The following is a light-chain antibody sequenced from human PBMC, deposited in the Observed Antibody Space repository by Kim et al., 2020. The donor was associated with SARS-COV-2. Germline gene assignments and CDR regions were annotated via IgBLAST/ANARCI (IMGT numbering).Light chain of an antibody. CDR1: QSVSSN. V-gene: IGKV3-15*01. Sequence: SPGERATLPCRARQSVSSNLAWYQQKPGQAPRLLIYGASTRATGIPTRFSGGGSGTEFTLRISSLQSEDSAVYYCQQNNNWPLTFGGGTKLEI. CDR2: GAS. J-gene: IGKJ4*01. CDR3: QQNNNWPLT.